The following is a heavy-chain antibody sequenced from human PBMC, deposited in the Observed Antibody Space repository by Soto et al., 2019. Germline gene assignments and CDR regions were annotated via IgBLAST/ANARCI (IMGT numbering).Heavy chain of an antibody. Sequence: SATPSLTGTVSGYSISSGYYWSWIRHTPWKGLEWIGSISHSGTSFYNPSLRSRVTISMDTSKNQFSLNLDSVTAADTAVYFCARDFAYFDSWGQGTLVTVSS. V-gene: IGHV4-38-2*02. CDR3: ARDFAYFDS. CDR2: ISHSGTS. CDR1: GYSISSGYY. D-gene: IGHD3-3*01. J-gene: IGHJ4*02.